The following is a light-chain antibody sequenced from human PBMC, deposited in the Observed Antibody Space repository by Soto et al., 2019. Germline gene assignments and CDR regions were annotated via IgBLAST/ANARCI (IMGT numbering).Light chain of an antibody. V-gene: IGLV3-21*02. J-gene: IGLJ1*01. CDR2: DDT. Sequence: LTPPRSGSLAPGQTATITWEGKKYGFKSVYWYQLEPGQPTVLVVYDDTGRPSGVPARFSASSSGNKATLTISRVEAGDEADYYCQVWHSGDHHYVFGTGTKVTVL. CDR3: QVWHSGDHHYV. CDR1: KYGFKS.